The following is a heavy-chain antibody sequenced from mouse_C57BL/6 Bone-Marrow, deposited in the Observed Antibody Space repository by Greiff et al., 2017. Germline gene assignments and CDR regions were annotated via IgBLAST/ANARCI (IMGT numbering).Heavy chain of an antibody. J-gene: IGHJ1*03. CDR2: IYPGDGDT. CDR3: ARGRGLRRDWYFDV. V-gene: IGHV1-82*01. Sequence: VQLQQSGPELVKPGASVKISCKASGYAFSSSWMNWVKQRPGQGLEWIGRIYPGDGDTNYNGKFKGKATLTADKSSSTAYMQLSSLTSEDSAVYFCARGRGLRRDWYFDVWGTGTTVTVSS. CDR1: GYAFSSSW. D-gene: IGHD2-4*01.